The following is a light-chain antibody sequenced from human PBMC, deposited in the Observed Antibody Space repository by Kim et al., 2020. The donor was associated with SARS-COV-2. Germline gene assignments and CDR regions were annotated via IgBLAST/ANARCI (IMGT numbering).Light chain of an antibody. CDR3: AAWEDSLSGWV. V-gene: IGLV1-47*01. CDR1: SSNIGSKY. Sequence: GKRVTISCSGSSSNIGSKYVYWYKQLPGTATKLLIYRNNQRTSGVPDRFSGSKSGTSASLAISGLRSEDEADYYCAAWEDSLSGWVFGGGTQMTVL. J-gene: IGLJ3*02. CDR2: RNN.